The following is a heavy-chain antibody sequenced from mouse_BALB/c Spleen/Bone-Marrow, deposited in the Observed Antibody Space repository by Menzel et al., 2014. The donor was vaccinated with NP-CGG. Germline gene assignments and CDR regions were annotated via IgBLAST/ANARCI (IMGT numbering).Heavy chain of an antibody. CDR2: IDPAIFT. Sequence: IQLQQSGAELVKPGASVKLSCTASGFNIKDTYLHWVKQRPEQGLDWIGRIDPAIFTKYDPKFQGKATITADTSSNTAYLHLSSLTSEDTAVYYCASYRYGWYFDVWGAGTTVTVSS. CDR1: GFNIKDTY. V-gene: IGHV14-3*02. D-gene: IGHD2-14*01. CDR3: ASYRYGWYFDV. J-gene: IGHJ1*01.